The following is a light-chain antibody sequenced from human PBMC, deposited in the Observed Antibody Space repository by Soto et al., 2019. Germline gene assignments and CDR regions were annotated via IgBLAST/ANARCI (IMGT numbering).Light chain of an antibody. V-gene: IGLV2-8*01. CDR2: DVS. J-gene: IGLJ2*01. CDR3: SSYAGSNIVV. CDR1: SSDVGGYNY. Sequence: QSVLTQPPSASGSPGQSVTISCTGSSSDVGGYNYVSWYQQHPGKAPKLMIYDVSKRPSGVPDRFSGSKSGNTASLTVSGLQAEDEADYYCSSYAGSNIVVLGGGTKLTVL.